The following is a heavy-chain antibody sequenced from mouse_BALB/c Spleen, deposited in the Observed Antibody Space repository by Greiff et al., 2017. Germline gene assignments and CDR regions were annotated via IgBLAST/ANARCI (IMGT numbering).Heavy chain of an antibody. V-gene: IGHV2-2*02. Sequence: VKLVESGPGLVQPSQSLSITCTVSGFSLTSYGVHWVRQSPGKGLEWLGVIWSGGSTDYNAAFISRLSISKDNSKSQVFFKMNSLQANDTAIYYCARRGGYDLAMDYWGQGTSVTVSS. CDR1: GFSLTSYG. CDR3: ARRGGYDLAMDY. J-gene: IGHJ4*01. CDR2: IWSGGST. D-gene: IGHD2-2*01.